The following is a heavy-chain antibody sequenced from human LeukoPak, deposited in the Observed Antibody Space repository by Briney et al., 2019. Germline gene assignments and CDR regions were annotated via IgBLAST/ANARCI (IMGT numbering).Heavy chain of an antibody. CDR3: ASVYCSGGSCPFDY. CDR2: INHSGST. Sequence: PSETLSLTCAVYGGSFSGYYWSWIRQPPGKGLEWIGEINHSGSTNYNPSLKSRVTISVDTSKNQFSLKLSSVTAADTAVYYCASVYCSGGSCPFDYWGQETLVTVSS. V-gene: IGHV4-34*01. CDR1: GGSFSGYY. J-gene: IGHJ4*02. D-gene: IGHD2-15*01.